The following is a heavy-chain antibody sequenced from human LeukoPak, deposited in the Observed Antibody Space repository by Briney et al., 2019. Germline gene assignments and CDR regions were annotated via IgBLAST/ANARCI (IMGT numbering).Heavy chain of an antibody. CDR2: ISAYNGNT. Sequence: ASVKVSCKASGYTFTSYGISWVRQAPGQGLEWMGWISAYNGNTNYAQKLQGRVTMTTDTSTSTAYMELRSLRSDDTAVYYCARNPLTYSSGWYGYWGQGTLVTVSS. V-gene: IGHV1-18*01. CDR3: ARNPLTYSSGWYGY. D-gene: IGHD6-19*01. J-gene: IGHJ4*02. CDR1: GYTFTSYG.